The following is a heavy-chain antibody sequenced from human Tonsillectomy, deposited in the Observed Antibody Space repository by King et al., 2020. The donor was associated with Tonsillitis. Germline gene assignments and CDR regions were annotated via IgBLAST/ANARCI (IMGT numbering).Heavy chain of an antibody. CDR1: GFTFSSYG. D-gene: IGHD2-8*01. Sequence: VQLVESGGGVVQPGRSLRLSCAASGFTFSSYGMHWGRQAPGKGLEWVAVIWYDGRNKYYADSVKGRFIISRDNSKNTLYLQMNSLRAEDTAVYHCARDLMGVYGMDVWGQGTTVTVSS. CDR2: IWYDGRNK. V-gene: IGHV3-33*01. CDR3: ARDLMGVYGMDV. J-gene: IGHJ6*02.